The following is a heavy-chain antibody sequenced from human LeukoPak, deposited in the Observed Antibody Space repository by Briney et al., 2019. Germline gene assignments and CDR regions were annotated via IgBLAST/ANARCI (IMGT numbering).Heavy chain of an antibody. Sequence: GGSLRLSCAASGSTFSTSGFHWVRQAPGKGLEWVAVIWYDGSTKYYADSVMGRFTMSRDNSKNTVSLQMNSLRTEDTAVYYCATEDYGRSFDYWGQGSLVTVSS. J-gene: IGHJ4*02. D-gene: IGHD4-17*01. V-gene: IGHV3-33*01. CDR3: ATEDYGRSFDY. CDR1: GSTFSTSG. CDR2: IWYDGSTK.